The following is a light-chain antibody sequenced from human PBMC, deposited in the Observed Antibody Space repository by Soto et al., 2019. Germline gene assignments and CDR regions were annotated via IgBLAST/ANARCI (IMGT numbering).Light chain of an antibody. J-gene: IGKJ4*01. CDR3: QQRSNWPL. V-gene: IGKV3-11*01. Sequence: EIVMTQSPATLSVSPGERATLSCRASQSVSSYLAWYQQKPGQAPRLLIYDASNRATGIPARFSGSGSGTDFTLTISSLEPEDFAVYYCQQRSNWPLFGGGTKVDIK. CDR1: QSVSSY. CDR2: DAS.